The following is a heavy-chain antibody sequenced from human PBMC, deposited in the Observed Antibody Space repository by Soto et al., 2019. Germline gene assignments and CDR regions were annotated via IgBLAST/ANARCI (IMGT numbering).Heavy chain of an antibody. V-gene: IGHV3-74*01. CDR1: GFTFSGYW. J-gene: IGHJ4*02. D-gene: IGHD6-13*01. CDR2: INGDGTTT. Sequence: EAQLVESGGGLVQPGGSLRLSCAASGFTFSGYWMHWVRQAPERGLVWVSRINGDGTTTHYADSVKGRFTISRDNAKNTLYLQMNSLRAEDTAGYSCVRSREGYKLVADCWGQGTRVTVSS. CDR3: VRSREGYKLVADC.